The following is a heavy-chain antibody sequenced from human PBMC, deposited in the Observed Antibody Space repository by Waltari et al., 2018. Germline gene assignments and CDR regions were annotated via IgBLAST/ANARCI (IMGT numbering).Heavy chain of an antibody. Sequence: QVQLQESGPGLVKPSETLSLTCAASCFSITSGYYGHWIRQPPGKGLEWVGTMYYSGTTYYTPSLQSRVSISVDTSKNEFSLTLTSVTAADTAVYYCARGYEMSTIGFDLDHWGQGTLVTVSS. CDR3: ARGYEMSTIGFDLDH. CDR2: MYYSGTT. CDR1: CFSITSGYY. D-gene: IGHD5-12*01. J-gene: IGHJ4*02. V-gene: IGHV4-38-2*01.